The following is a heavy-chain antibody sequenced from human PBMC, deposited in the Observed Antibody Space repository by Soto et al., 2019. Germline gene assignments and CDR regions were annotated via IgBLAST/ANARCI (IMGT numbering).Heavy chain of an antibody. J-gene: IGHJ3*02. Sequence: GGSLRLSCAASGFTFSSYAMSWVRQAPGKGLEWVAVISYDGSNKYYADSVKGRFTISRDNSKNTLYLQMNSLRAEDTAVYYCERGTPNVIVATTDDAFDIWGQGTMVTVS. D-gene: IGHD5-12*01. CDR3: ERGTPNVIVATTDDAFDI. CDR2: ISYDGSNK. V-gene: IGHV3-30-3*01. CDR1: GFTFSSYA.